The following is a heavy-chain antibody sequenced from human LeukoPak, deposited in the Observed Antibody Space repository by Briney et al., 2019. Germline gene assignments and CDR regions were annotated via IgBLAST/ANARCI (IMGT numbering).Heavy chain of an antibody. Sequence: DPGGSLRLSCAASGFTFSSYWMSWVRQAPGKGLEWVANIKQDGSEKYYVDSVKGRFTISRDNAKNSLHLQMNSLRAEDTALYYCARGASYYYDSSGYYNWGQGTLVTVSS. V-gene: IGHV3-7*03. CDR1: GFTFSSYW. CDR3: ARGASYYYDSSGYYN. CDR2: IKQDGSEK. J-gene: IGHJ4*02. D-gene: IGHD3-22*01.